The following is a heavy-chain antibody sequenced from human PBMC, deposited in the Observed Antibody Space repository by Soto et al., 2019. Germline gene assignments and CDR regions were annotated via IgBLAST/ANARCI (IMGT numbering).Heavy chain of an antibody. CDR1: GGSISSYY. D-gene: IGHD6-13*01. CDR3: ARDFRQQLDPNTYYYYGMDV. Sequence: SETLSLTCTVSGGSISSYYWSWIRQPPGKGLEWIGYIYYSGSTNYNPSLKSRVTISVDTSKNQFSLKLSSVTAADTAVYYCARDFRQQLDPNTYYYYGMDVWGQGTTVTVSS. J-gene: IGHJ6*02. V-gene: IGHV4-59*01. CDR2: IYYSGST.